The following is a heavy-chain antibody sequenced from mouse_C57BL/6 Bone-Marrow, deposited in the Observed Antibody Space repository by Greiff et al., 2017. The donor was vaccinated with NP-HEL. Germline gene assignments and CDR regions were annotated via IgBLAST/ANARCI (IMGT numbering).Heavy chain of an antibody. CDR3: ARAPYYGSSGYYAMDY. V-gene: IGHV14-2*01. D-gene: IGHD1-1*01. CDR1: GFNIKDYY. Sequence: VQLQQSGAELVKPGASVKLSCTASGFNIKDYYMHWVKQRTEQGLEWIGRIDPEDGETKYVPKFQGKATITADTSSNTAYLQLSSLTSEDTAVYYCARAPYYGSSGYYAMDYWGQGTSVTVSS. J-gene: IGHJ4*01. CDR2: IDPEDGET.